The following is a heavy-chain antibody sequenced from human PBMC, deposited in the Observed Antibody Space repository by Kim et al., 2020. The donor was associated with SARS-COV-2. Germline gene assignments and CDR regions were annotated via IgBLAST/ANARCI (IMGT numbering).Heavy chain of an antibody. Sequence: SETLSLTCTVSGVSITSSYWSWIRQPPGKGPEWIGYVYHTGKTNYHPSLESRVTISVDTSKNQFSLKLNSVTAADTAVYYCARGYYDSSGFSNVFDIWGQGAMVAVSS. D-gene: IGHD3-22*01. CDR1: GVSITSSY. CDR2: VYHTGKT. CDR3: ARGYYDSSGFSNVFDI. J-gene: IGHJ3*02. V-gene: IGHV4-59*01.